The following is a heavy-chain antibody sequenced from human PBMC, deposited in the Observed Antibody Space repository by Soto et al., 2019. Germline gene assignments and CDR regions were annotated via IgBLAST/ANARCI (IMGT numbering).Heavy chain of an antibody. Sequence: GGSLRLSCAASGFTFSSYSMNWVRQAPGKGLEWVSSISSSSSYIYYADSVKGRFTISRDNAKNSLYLQMNSLRAEDTAVYYCARDRGYSGSYYVDYWGQGTLVTVSS. V-gene: IGHV3-21*01. CDR3: ARDRGYSGSYYVDY. J-gene: IGHJ4*02. D-gene: IGHD1-26*01. CDR2: ISSSSSYI. CDR1: GFTFSSYS.